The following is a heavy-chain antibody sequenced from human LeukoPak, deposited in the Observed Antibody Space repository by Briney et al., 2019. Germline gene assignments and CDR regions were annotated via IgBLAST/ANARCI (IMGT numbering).Heavy chain of an antibody. V-gene: IGHV3-23*01. J-gene: IGHJ1*01. CDR2: TSGSGGST. CDR1: GFTFSSYA. CDR3: AKDQALYSSSWYLEYFQH. Sequence: GGSLRLSCAASGFTFSSYAMSWVRQAPGKGLEWVSATSGSGGSTYYADSVKGRFTISRDNSKNTLYLQMNSLRAEDTAVYYCAKDQALYSSSWYLEYFQHWGQGTLVTVSS. D-gene: IGHD6-13*01.